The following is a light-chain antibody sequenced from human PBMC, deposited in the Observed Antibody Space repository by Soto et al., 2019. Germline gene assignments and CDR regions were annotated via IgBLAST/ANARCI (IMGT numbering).Light chain of an antibody. Sequence: QSVLTQPPSVSGAPGQRVTISCTGSSSNIGAGYDVKWYQQLPGTAPRLLIFGNNNRPSGVPDRFSVSKSGTSASLAFTGLQAEDEADYYCQSYDSSLSGWVFGGGTKLTV. CDR3: QSYDSSLSGWV. J-gene: IGLJ3*02. V-gene: IGLV1-40*01. CDR1: SSNIGAGYD. CDR2: GNN.